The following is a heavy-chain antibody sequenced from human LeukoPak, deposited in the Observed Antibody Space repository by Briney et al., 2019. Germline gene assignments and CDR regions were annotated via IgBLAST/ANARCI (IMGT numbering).Heavy chain of an antibody. D-gene: IGHD2-2*01. CDR3: AKADIVVVPAAPSDY. CDR1: GGSISSGSYY. CDR2: IYYSGST. Sequence: SETLSLTCTVSGGSISSGSYYWGWIRQPPGKGLEWIGSIYYSGSTYYNPSLKSRVTISVDTSKNQFSLKLSSVTAADTAVYYCAKADIVVVPAAPSDYWGQGTLVTVSS. J-gene: IGHJ4*02. V-gene: IGHV4-39*07.